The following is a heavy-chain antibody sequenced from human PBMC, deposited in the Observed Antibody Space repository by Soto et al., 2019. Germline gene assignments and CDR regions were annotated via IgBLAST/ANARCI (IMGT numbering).Heavy chain of an antibody. D-gene: IGHD6-13*01. V-gene: IGHV3-48*01. Sequence: GGSLRLSCAASGFTFSTYSMNWVRQAPGKGLEWVSYISSSSSSIYYADSVKGRFTISRDNAKNSLFLQMNSLRAEDTAVYYCVRASLAGQSYFDYRGQGTLVTVSS. CDR3: VRASLAGQSYFDY. CDR1: GFTFSTYS. J-gene: IGHJ4*02. CDR2: ISSSSSSI.